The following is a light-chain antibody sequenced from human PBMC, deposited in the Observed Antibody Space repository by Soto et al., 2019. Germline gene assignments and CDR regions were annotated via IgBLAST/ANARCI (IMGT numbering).Light chain of an antibody. CDR2: EAS. Sequence: AIQVTQSPSSLSSSVGDRVTISCRASQGIGNDLGWYQQKPGKAPKLLIYEASTLQTGVASRFSGSGSGTDFTLTISSLQPEDFATYYCLQDYLYPWTFGQGTKVEVK. V-gene: IGKV1-6*01. CDR3: LQDYLYPWT. CDR1: QGIGND. J-gene: IGKJ1*01.